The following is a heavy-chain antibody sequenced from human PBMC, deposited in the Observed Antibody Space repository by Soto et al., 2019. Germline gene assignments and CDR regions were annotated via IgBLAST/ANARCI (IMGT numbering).Heavy chain of an antibody. V-gene: IGHV3-30*18. Sequence: GGSLRLSCAASGFTFSSYVMHWVRQAPGKGLEWVAVISYDGSNKYYADSVKGRFTISRDNSKNTLYLQMNSLRAEDTAVYYCAKEVDGGDYWGQGTLVTVSS. J-gene: IGHJ4*02. CDR1: GFTFSSYV. CDR3: AKEVDGGDY. CDR2: ISYDGSNK. D-gene: IGHD6-19*01.